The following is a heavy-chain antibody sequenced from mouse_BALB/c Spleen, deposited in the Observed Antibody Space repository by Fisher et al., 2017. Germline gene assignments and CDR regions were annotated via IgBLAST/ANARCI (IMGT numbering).Heavy chain of an antibody. CDR3: ARDYGSSLYAMDY. J-gene: IGHJ4*01. Sequence: KFKGKATLTVDNSSSTAYMELRSLTSEDSAVYYCARDYGSSLYAMDYWGQGTSVTVSS. V-gene: IGHV1-26*01. D-gene: IGHD1-1*01.